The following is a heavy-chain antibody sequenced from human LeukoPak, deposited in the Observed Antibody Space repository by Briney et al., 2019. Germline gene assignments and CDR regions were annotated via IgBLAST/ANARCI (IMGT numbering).Heavy chain of an antibody. CDR1: GLTFNNFG. Sequence: GGSLRLSCAASGLTFNNFGMHWVRQAPGKGLEWVTFIQYNGNNKYYADSVKGRFTISRDNSKNTLYLQMNSLRAEDTAVCYCAKDNRDYYIDYWGQGTLVTVSS. V-gene: IGHV3-30*02. CDR3: AKDNRDYYIDY. CDR2: IQYNGNNK. J-gene: IGHJ4*02. D-gene: IGHD3-10*01.